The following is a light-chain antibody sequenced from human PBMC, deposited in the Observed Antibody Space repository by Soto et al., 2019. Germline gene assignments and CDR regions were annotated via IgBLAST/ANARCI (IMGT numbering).Light chain of an antibody. CDR2: AAS. Sequence: EIVLTQSPGTLSLSPGERVTLSCRASQYISSTYLAWYQQKPGQAPRLLIYAASNRATGTPDRFSGSGSGTDFTLDISRLEHEDFAVYYCQGYSDSPPTYIFGQGTSLEI. V-gene: IGKV3-20*01. CDR1: QYISSTY. CDR3: QGYSDSPPTYI. J-gene: IGKJ2*01.